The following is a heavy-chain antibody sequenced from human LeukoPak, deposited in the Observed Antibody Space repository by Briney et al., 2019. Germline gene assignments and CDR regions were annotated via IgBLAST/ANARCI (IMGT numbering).Heavy chain of an antibody. Sequence: PSETLSLTCTVSGGSISSYYWSWLRQPVGKAPEWIGRIHSSGIINYNPSLKSRVTISLDYSNNQVSLKLNYVTAADTAVYYCVRDEANSGYPDYWGQGTLATVSS. CDR3: VRDEANSGYPDY. V-gene: IGHV4-4*07. D-gene: IGHD3-22*01. CDR1: GGSISSYY. CDR2: IHSSGII. J-gene: IGHJ4*02.